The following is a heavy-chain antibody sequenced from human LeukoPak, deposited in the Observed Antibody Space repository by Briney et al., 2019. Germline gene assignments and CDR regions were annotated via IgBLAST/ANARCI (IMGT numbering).Heavy chain of an antibody. CDR1: GFIFSSYG. D-gene: IGHD3-10*01. CDR2: ISGSGGTT. J-gene: IGHJ6*03. V-gene: IGHV3-23*01. CDR3: ARGLVTMAKGYYMDV. Sequence: PGGSLRLSCVASGFIFSSYGMSWVRQAPGKGLEWVSAISGSGGTTYYADSVKGRFTISRDNSKNSLYLQMNSLRAEDTAVYYCARGLVTMAKGYYMDVWGKGTTVTVSS.